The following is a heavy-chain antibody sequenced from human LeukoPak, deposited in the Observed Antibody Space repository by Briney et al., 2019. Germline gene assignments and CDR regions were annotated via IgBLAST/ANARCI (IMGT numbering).Heavy chain of an antibody. D-gene: IGHD2-21*01. CDR1: GFTFSTYW. Sequence: GGSLRLSCAASGFTFSTYWMSWVRQAPGKGLEWVASIKQDGSEKYYGDSVKGRFTISRDDAKNSLFLQMNSLRVEDTAVYYCARLLWWFRYWGQGTLVTVSS. V-gene: IGHV3-7*01. CDR3: ARLLWWFRY. CDR2: IKQDGSEK. J-gene: IGHJ4*02.